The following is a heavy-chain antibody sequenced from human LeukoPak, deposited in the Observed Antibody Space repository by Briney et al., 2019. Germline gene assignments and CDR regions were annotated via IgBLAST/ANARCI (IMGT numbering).Heavy chain of an antibody. V-gene: IGHV3-7*01. CDR2: IKQDGSEK. Sequence: GGSLRLSCAASGFIFSTYWMSWVRQAPGKGLEWVANIKQDGSEKYYVDSAKSRFTISRDNAKNSLYLQMNSLRAEDTAVYYCATDLGSSRPNFWGQGNLVTVSS. J-gene: IGHJ4*02. D-gene: IGHD6-13*01. CDR3: ATDLGSSRPNF. CDR1: GFIFSTYW.